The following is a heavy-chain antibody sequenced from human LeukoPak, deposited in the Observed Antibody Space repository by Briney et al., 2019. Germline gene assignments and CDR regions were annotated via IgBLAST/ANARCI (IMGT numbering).Heavy chain of an antibody. V-gene: IGHV3-7*01. Sequence: GGSLRLSCVASGFTFSNNWMTWVRQAPGKGLEWVAHVNKDGSVSYCVDPVKGRFTISRDNAKNSLYLQMNSLRAEDTAVYYCVREGDYYFDFWGQGTLVTVSS. CDR2: VNKDGSVS. CDR1: GFTFSNNW. CDR3: VREGDYYFDF. J-gene: IGHJ4*02. D-gene: IGHD2-21*02.